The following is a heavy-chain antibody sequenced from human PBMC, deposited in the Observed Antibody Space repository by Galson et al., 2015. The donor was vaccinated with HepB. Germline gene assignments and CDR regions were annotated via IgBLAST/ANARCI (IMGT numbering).Heavy chain of an antibody. Sequence: SLRLSCAASGFTFSSYAMHWVRQAPGKGLEWVTVISYDGSNKYYADSVKGRFTISRDNSKNTLYLQMSSLRAEDTAVYYCARDKETLVSYDGFDYWGQGAMVTVSS. CDR1: GFTFSSYA. CDR3: ARDKETLVSYDGFDY. V-gene: IGHV3-30*04. J-gene: IGHJ4*01. CDR2: ISYDGSNK. D-gene: IGHD3-3*01.